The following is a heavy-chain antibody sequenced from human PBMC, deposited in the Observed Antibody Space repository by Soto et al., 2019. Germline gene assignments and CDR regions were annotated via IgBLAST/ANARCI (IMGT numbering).Heavy chain of an antibody. J-gene: IGHJ6*02. V-gene: IGHV1-8*01. CDR3: ARSDDSSGYYRIGAPFYYYYYGMDV. CDR1: GYTFTSYD. Sequence: QVQLVQSGAEVKKPGASVKVSCKASGYTFTSYDINWVRQATGQGLEWMGWMNPNSGNTGYAQKFQGRVTMTRNTSISTAYMAQSSLRSEDTAVYYCARSDDSSGYYRIGAPFYYYYYGMDVWGQGTTVTVSS. CDR2: MNPNSGNT. D-gene: IGHD3-22*01.